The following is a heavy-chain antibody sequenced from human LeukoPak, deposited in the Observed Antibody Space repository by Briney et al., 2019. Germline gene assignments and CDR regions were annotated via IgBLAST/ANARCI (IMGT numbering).Heavy chain of an antibody. CDR2: ISYDGSNK. CDR3: ASYYGSGSYYGGALDY. D-gene: IGHD3-10*01. CDR1: GFTFSRYG. J-gene: IGHJ4*02. Sequence: GGSLRLSCAASGFTFSRYGMNWVRQAPGKGLEWVALISYDGSNKYYADSVKGRFTISRDDSKNRLYLQMNSLRAEDTAVYYCASYYGSGSYYGGALDYWGQGTLVTVSS. V-gene: IGHV3-30*03.